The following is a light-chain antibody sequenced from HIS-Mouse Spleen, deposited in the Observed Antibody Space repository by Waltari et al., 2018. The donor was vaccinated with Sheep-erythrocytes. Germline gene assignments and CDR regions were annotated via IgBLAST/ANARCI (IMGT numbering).Light chain of an antibody. Sequence: SYELTQPPSVSVSPGQTASITCSGDKLGDKYACCYQQKPGQSPVLVIYQDSKRPSGSPERFSGSNAGNTATLTISGTQAMDEADYYWQAWDSSTAWNVVFGGGTKLTVL. CDR1: KLGDKY. CDR3: QAWDSSTAWNVV. CDR2: QDS. J-gene: IGLJ2*01. V-gene: IGLV3-1*01.